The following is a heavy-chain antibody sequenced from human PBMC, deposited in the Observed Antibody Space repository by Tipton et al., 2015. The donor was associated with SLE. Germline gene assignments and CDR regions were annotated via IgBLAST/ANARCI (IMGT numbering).Heavy chain of an antibody. CDR1: GGSIASGSYY. J-gene: IGHJ3*02. CDR3: ARGLRTFPRLDI. CDR2: INTSGST. D-gene: IGHD4-17*01. V-gene: IGHV4-61*02. Sequence: TLSLTCTVSGGSIASGSYYWSWIRQPAGRALEWIGRINTSGSTTYTPSLKGRVTLSLDTSKNPFSLNLSSVTAADTALYYCARGLRTFPRLDIWGLGTKVTVSS.